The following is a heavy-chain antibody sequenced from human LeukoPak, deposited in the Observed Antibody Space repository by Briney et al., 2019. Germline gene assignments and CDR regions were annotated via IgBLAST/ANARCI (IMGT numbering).Heavy chain of an antibody. Sequence: PSETLSLTCTVSGGSISSSNYYWGRIRQPPGKGLEWIASIHYSETTYYNPSLKSRVTISVDTSKNHFSLKLSSVTAADTAVYYCARGPTYQPIDFWGQGTLVTVSS. D-gene: IGHD2-2*01. V-gene: IGHV4-39*02. J-gene: IGHJ4*02. CDR1: GGSISSSNYY. CDR2: IHYSETT. CDR3: ARGPTYQPIDF.